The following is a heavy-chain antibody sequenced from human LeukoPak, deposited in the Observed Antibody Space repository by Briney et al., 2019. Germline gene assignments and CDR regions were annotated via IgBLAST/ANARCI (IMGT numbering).Heavy chain of an antibody. J-gene: IGHJ4*02. CDR1: GFTFSTYA. D-gene: IGHD3-22*01. CDR3: ARGDYDSSGYSYK. CDR2: ISYGASSK. V-gene: IGHV3-30*04. Sequence: GGSLRLSCAASGFTFSTYAFHWVRQVQGKGLEWVAFISYGASSKKYADSVNGRFTISRDNSKNTLYLQMNSLRPEDTAVYYCARGDYDSSGYSYKWSQGTLVIVSS.